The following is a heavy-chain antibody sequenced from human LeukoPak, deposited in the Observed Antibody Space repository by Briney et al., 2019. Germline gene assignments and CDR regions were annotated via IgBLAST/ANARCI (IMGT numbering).Heavy chain of an antibody. J-gene: IGHJ6*02. V-gene: IGHV3-48*04. D-gene: IGHD2-21*01. CDR2: ISSSSSTI. CDR3: ARDLSYFSFDD. Sequence: GGSLRLSCAASGFTFSSHSMNWVRQAPGKGLEWVSYISSSSSTIYYADSVKGRFTISRDNSKNTLYLQMNSLRVEDTAMYYCARDLSYFSFDDWGQGTTVTVSS. CDR1: GFTFSSHS.